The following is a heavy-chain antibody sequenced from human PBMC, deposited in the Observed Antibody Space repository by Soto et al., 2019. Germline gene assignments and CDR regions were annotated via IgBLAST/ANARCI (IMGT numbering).Heavy chain of an antibody. J-gene: IGHJ4*02. CDR3: ARSYFSSGYDYSVSTFDY. V-gene: IGHV1-2*04. Sequence: SVKVSCKASGYTFTGYYMHWVRQAPGQGLEWMGWINPNSGGTNYAQKFQGWVTMTRVTSISTAYMELSRLRSDDTAVYYCARSYFSSGYDYSVSTFDYWGQGTLVPVSS. D-gene: IGHD5-12*01. CDR1: GYTFTGYY. CDR2: INPNSGGT.